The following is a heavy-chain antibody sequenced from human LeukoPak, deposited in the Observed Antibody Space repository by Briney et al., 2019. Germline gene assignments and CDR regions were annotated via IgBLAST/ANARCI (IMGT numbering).Heavy chain of an antibody. Sequence: GGSLRLSCAASGFTFSSYSMNWVRQAPGKGLEWVSSISSSSSYIYYADSVKGRFTISRDNSKNTLYLQMNSLRAEDTAVYYCAKGALDGDYDYWGQGTLVTVSS. CDR3: AKGALDGDYDY. CDR2: ISSSSSYI. CDR1: GFTFSSYS. D-gene: IGHD4-17*01. V-gene: IGHV3-21*04. J-gene: IGHJ4*02.